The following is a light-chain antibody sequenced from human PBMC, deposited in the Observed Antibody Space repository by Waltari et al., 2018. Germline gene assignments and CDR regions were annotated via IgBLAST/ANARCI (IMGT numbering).Light chain of an antibody. CDR1: GRYVGDYNY. J-gene: IGLJ3*02. CDR2: DVT. Sequence: QSALTQPRSVSGSPGQSVTIPCTGTGRYVGDYNYVSWYQQHPGKAPKLVILDVTKRPSGVPDRFSGSKSGNSASLTVSGLQAEDEADYCCCSYAGTWVFGGGTKLTVL. V-gene: IGLV2-11*01. CDR3: CSYAGTWV.